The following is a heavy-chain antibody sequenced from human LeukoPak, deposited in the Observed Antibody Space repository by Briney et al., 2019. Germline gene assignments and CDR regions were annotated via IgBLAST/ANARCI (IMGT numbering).Heavy chain of an antibody. Sequence: SETLSLTCAVSGGSISSSNWWSWVRQPPGKGLEWIGEIYHSGSTNYNPSLKSRVTISVDTSKNQFSLKLSSVTAADTAVYYCAGYYDILTGYQDWYFDLWGRGTLVTVSS. CDR3: AGYYDILTGYQDWYFDL. CDR1: GGSISSSNW. V-gene: IGHV4-4*02. J-gene: IGHJ2*01. CDR2: IYHSGST. D-gene: IGHD3-9*01.